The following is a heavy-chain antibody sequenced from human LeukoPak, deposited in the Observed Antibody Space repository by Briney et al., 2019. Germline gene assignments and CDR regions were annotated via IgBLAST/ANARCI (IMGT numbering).Heavy chain of an antibody. V-gene: IGHV4-59*11. CDR3: ASSRGGCSSTSCYDY. CDR2: IYYSGST. J-gene: IGHJ4*02. D-gene: IGHD2-2*01. Sequence: PSETLSLTCSVSGGSISSHYWSWIRQPPGKGLEWIGYIYYSGSTNYNPSLKSRVTISVDTSKNQFSLKLSSVTAADTAVYYCASSRGGCSSTSCYDYWGQGTPVTVSS. CDR1: GGSISSHY.